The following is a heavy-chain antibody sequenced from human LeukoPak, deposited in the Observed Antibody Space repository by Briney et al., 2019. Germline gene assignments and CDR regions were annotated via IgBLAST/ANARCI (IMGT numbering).Heavy chain of an antibody. J-gene: IGHJ4*02. V-gene: IGHV1-3*03. CDR1: GYTFTSYA. D-gene: IGHD1-26*01. Sequence: ASVKVSCKASGYTFTSYAMHWVRQAPGQRLEWMGWINAGNGNTKYSQEFQGRVTITRDTSASTAYMELSSLRSEDMAVYYCARDGSGSYFYYFDYWGQGTLVTVSS. CDR2: INAGNGNT. CDR3: ARDGSGSYFYYFDY.